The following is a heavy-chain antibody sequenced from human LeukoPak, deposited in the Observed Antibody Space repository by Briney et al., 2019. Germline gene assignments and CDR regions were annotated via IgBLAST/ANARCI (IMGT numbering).Heavy chain of an antibody. CDR1: GFTFSNYE. J-gene: IGHJ4*02. CDR3: ASSTAIGY. Sequence: PGESLKISCAASGFTFSNYEMNWVRQAPGKGLEWVSYISSSGRTIYYADSVKGRFTISRDNAKNSLYLQMNSLRTEDTAVYYCASSTAIGYWGQGTLVTVSS. CDR2: ISSSGRTI. V-gene: IGHV3-48*03.